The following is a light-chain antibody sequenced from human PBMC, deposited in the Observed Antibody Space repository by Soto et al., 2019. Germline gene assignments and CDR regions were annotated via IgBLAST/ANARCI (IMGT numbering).Light chain of an antibody. CDR2: GAS. CDR1: QSVADN. V-gene: IGKV3-15*01. CDR3: QQYDSWT. Sequence: VVTTHSPATLSVSPGERVTLSCRSSQSVADNLAWFQQKPGQGPRLLIYGASTRATGIPARFSGSGSGTEFTLTISSLQSEDFAVYYCQQYDSWTFGQGTKVDIK. J-gene: IGKJ1*01.